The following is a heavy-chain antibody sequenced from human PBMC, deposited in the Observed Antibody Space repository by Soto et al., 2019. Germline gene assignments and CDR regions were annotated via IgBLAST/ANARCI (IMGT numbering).Heavy chain of an antibody. CDR1: GGSFSGYY. CDR3: ARKRPNAMVRGVIGWFDP. V-gene: IGHV4-34*01. D-gene: IGHD3-10*01. CDR2: INHSGST. J-gene: IGHJ5*02. Sequence: PSETLSLTCAVYGGSFSGYYWSWIRQPPGKGLEWIGEINHSGSTNYNPSLKSRVTISVDTSKNQFSLKLSSVTAADTALYYCARKRPNAMVRGVIGWFDPWGQGTLVTVSS.